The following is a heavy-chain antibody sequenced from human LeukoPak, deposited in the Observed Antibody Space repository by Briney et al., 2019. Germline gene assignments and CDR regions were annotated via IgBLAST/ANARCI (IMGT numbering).Heavy chain of an antibody. D-gene: IGHD6-19*01. CDR3: ARYGVGVRNGGWYFDY. Sequence: PSETLSLTCTVSGGSISSYYWSWIRQPPGKGLEWIGYIYYSGSTDYNPSLKSRVTISVDTSKNQFSLKLSSVTAADTAVYYCARYGVGVRNGGWYFDYWGQGTLVTVSS. CDR1: GGSISSYY. V-gene: IGHV4-59*01. J-gene: IGHJ4*02. CDR2: IYYSGST.